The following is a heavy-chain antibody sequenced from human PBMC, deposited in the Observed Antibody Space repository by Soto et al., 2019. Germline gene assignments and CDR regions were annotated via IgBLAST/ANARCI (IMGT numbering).Heavy chain of an antibody. V-gene: IGHV1-69*04. J-gene: IGHJ3*02. CDR2: IIPILGIA. D-gene: IGHD2-15*01. CDR1: GGTFSSYT. CDR3: ARDGVGGYCSGGSCLVGWAI. Sequence: ASVKVSCKASGGTFSSYTISWVRQAPGQGLEWMGRIIPILGIANYAQKFQGRVTITADKSTSTAYMELSSLRSEDTAVYYCARDGVGGYCSGGSCLVGWAIWGQGTMVTVSS.